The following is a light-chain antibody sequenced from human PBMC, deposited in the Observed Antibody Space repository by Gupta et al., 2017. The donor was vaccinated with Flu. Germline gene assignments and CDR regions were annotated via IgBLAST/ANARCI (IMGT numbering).Light chain of an antibody. J-gene: IGKJ1*01. CDR3: QQYYNTPWT. CDR2: WAS. CDR1: QSLLDSSNNKNY. V-gene: IGKV4-1*01. Sequence: SLGERATINCKSSQSLLDSSNNKNYLAWYQQKPGQPPKLLIYWASTRESGVPDRFSGSGSGTDFTLTISSLQAEDVAVYYCQQYYNTPWTFGEGTXVEIK.